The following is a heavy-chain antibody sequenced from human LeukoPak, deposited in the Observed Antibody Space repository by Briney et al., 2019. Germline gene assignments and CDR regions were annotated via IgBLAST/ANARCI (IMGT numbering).Heavy chain of an antibody. CDR1: GGSLSRGGDY. Sequence: SETLSLTCTVSGGSLSRGGDYWTWIRQHPGKGLEWTGNTYYGGSTYYNPSLKSRGTISVDTPKNQFSLELSSVTAADTAVHYCARVRYSRGSGFYYYYGMDVWGQGTTVTVSS. V-gene: IGHV4-31*03. CDR2: TYYGGST. D-gene: IGHD3-9*01. J-gene: IGHJ6*02. CDR3: ARVRYSRGSGFYYYYGMDV.